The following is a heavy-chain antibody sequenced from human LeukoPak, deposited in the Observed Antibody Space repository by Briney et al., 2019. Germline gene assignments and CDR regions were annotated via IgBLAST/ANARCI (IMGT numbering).Heavy chain of an antibody. CDR1: NYSISTDYY. Sequence: PSETLSLTCTVSNYSISTDYYWGWIRQPPGKGLEWIGTMYHSGSTYYNPSLKSRVTISVDTSKNQFSLKLSSVTAADTAVYYCARQDILTGKNAFDIWGQGTMVTVSS. CDR3: ARQDILTGKNAFDI. D-gene: IGHD3-9*01. J-gene: IGHJ3*02. V-gene: IGHV4-38-2*02. CDR2: MYHSGST.